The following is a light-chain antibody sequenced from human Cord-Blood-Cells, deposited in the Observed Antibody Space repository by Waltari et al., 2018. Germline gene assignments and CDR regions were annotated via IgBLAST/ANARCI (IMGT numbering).Light chain of an antibody. Sequence: DFHMTQSPSSLSASVGDRVTITCQASQDISNYLNWNQQKPGKAPKLLIYDASNLETGVPSRFSGSGSATDFTLTISSRQPEDIATYYCQQYDNLSFTFGPGTKVDIK. J-gene: IGKJ3*01. CDR3: QQYDNLSFT. V-gene: IGKV1-33*01. CDR2: DAS. CDR1: QDISNY.